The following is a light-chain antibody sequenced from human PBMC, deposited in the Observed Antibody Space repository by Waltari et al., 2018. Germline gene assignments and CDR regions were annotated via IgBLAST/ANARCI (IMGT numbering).Light chain of an antibody. J-gene: IGLJ3*02. CDR1: SGDLVIGNC. V-gene: IGLV2-14*03. Sequence: QSALTQPASVSGSPGQSFTLSCTGTSGDLVIGNCVSWYQQYPGKAPKLMIYDVSSRPSGVSDRCSGSKSGNTASLTISGLQVEDEADYYCSSYTTNTRVFGGGTKLTVL. CDR2: DVS. CDR3: SSYTTNTRV.